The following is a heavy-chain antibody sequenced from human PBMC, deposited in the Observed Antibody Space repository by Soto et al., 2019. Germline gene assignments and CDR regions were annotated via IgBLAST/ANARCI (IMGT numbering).Heavy chain of an antibody. D-gene: IGHD6-25*01. CDR3: ARHSNGYSSGWDS. CDR1: GGSISSSSYY. V-gene: IGHV4-39*01. J-gene: IGHJ5*01. Sequence: SETLSLTCTVSGGSISSSSYYWGWIRQPPGRNLEWIGSFHYSGSNDYNPSLKSRVTISVDTSKNQFSLKLTLKLSSVTAADTALYYCARHSNGYSSGWDSWGQGTLVT. CDR2: FHYSGSN.